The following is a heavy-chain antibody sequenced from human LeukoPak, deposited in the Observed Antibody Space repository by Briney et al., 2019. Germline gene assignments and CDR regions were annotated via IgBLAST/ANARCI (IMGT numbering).Heavy chain of an antibody. CDR3: ARHAPPPYYDFWSGYHYFDY. CDR2: IKQDGNEK. J-gene: IGHJ4*02. V-gene: IGHV3-7*01. CDR1: GFTFTSYW. Sequence: GGSLRLSCAASGFTFTSYWMSWVRQAPGKGLEWVANIKQDGNEKYYVDSVKGRFTISRDNTKSSLYLQMNSLRGEDTAVYYCARHAPPPYYDFWSGYHYFDYWGQGTLVTVSS. D-gene: IGHD3-3*01.